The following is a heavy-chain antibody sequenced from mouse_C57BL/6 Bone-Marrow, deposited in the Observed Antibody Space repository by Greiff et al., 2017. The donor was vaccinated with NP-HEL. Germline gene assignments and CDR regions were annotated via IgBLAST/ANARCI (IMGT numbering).Heavy chain of an antibody. V-gene: IGHV3-6*01. Sequence: EVQLVESGPGLVKPSQSLSLTCSVTGYSITSGYYWNWIRQFPGNKLEWMGYISYDGSNNYNPSLKNRISITRDTSKNQFFLKLNSVTTEDTATYYCAREQILRAMDYWGQGTSVTVSS. CDR2: ISYDGSN. J-gene: IGHJ4*01. CDR3: AREQILRAMDY. CDR1: GYSITSGYY.